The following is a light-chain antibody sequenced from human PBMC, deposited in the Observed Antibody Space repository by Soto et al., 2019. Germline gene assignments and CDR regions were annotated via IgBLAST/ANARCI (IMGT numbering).Light chain of an antibody. CDR2: AAS. CDR3: QQYNSYSWT. CDR1: QSISNH. V-gene: IGKV1-39*01. Sequence: DIQMTQSPSSLSASVEDRVIITCRASQSISNHLNWYQQKPGKAPKLLIFAASSLQSGVPSRFSGSRSGPDFTLTISSLQPDDLATYSCQQYNSYSWTFGQGTKVDIK. J-gene: IGKJ1*01.